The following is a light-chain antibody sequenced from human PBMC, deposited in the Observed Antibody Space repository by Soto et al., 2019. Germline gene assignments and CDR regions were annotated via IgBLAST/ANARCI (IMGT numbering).Light chain of an antibody. CDR3: QQSYSTPRCT. CDR1: QSISSY. V-gene: IGKV1-39*01. J-gene: IGKJ2*02. Sequence: DIQMTQSPSSRSASVGDRVTITCRASQSISSYLNWYQQKPGKAPKLLIYAASSLQSGVPSRFSGSGSGTDFTLTISSLQPEDFATYYCQQSYSTPRCTFGQGTKLEIK. CDR2: AAS.